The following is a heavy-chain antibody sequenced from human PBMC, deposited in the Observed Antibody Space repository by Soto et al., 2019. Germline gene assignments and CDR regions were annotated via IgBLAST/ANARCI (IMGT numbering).Heavy chain of an antibody. CDR2: ISGSGGSS. CDR3: AKVTKRAAAGRYEYYKYGMDV. V-gene: IGHV3-23*01. J-gene: IGHJ6*02. Sequence: LRLSCAASGFAFSTYAMTWVRQAPGKGLEWVSVISGSGGSSYYADSVKGRFTISRDNSKDTLFLQMNGLRAEDTAVYYCAKVTKRAAAGRYEYYKYGMDVWGQGTTVTVSS. D-gene: IGHD6-13*01. CDR1: GFAFSTYA.